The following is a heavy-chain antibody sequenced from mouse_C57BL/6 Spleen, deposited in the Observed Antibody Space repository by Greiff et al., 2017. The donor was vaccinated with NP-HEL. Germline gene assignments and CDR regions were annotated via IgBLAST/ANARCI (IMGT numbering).Heavy chain of an antibody. Sequence: EVQLVESGGGLVQSGRSLRLSCATSGFTFSDFYMEWVRQAPGKGLEWIAASRNKANDYTTEYSASVKGRFIVSRDTSQSILYLQMNALRAEDTAIYYCARDALMDYWGQGTSVTVSS. CDR1: GFTFSDFY. CDR2: SRNKANDYTT. CDR3: ARDALMDY. V-gene: IGHV7-1*01. J-gene: IGHJ4*01.